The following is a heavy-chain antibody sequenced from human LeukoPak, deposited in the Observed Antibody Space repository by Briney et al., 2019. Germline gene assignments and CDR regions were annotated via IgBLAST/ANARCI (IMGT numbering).Heavy chain of an antibody. CDR1: GDSISSYY. CDR3: AGRSGSWLSAFDI. J-gene: IGHJ3*02. Sequence: PSETLSLTCTVSGDSISSYYWSWIRQPPGKGLEWIGSVYYNGDTYYNPSLKRRVTISIDTSKNQFSLKVTSVTAADTAVYYCAGRSGSWLSAFDIWGQGTVVTVSS. V-gene: IGHV4-59*05. CDR2: VYYNGDT. D-gene: IGHD3-10*01.